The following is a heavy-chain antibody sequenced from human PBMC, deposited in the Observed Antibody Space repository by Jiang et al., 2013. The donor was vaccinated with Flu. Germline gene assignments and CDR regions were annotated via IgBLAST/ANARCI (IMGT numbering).Heavy chain of an antibody. CDR3: ARAFTIFGVVTHTYYFDY. J-gene: IGHJ4*02. V-gene: IGHV2-70*11. Sequence: KPTQTLTLTCTFSGFSLSTSGMCVSWIRQPPGKALEWLARIDWDDDKYYSTSLKTRLTISKDTSKNQVVLTMTNMDPVDTATYYCARAFTIFGVVTHTYYFDYWGQGTLVTVSS. CDR2: IDWDDDK. CDR1: GFSLSTSGMC. D-gene: IGHD3-3*01.